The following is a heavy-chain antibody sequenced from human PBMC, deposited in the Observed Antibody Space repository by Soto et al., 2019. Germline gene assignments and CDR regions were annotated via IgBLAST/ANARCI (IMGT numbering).Heavy chain of an antibody. CDR2: IYPSVSS. J-gene: IGHJ4*02. V-gene: IGHV4-38-2*02. D-gene: IGHD1-1*01. Sequence: SETLSLTCNVSGFAISRGYYWSWVRQPPGKGLEWIGSIYPSVSSYHNPSLESRLTLSIDTSKNQFTLKLASVTAADTALYYCARERVGTTSFDNWGQGTQVTVSS. CDR1: GFAISRGYY. CDR3: ARERVGTTSFDN.